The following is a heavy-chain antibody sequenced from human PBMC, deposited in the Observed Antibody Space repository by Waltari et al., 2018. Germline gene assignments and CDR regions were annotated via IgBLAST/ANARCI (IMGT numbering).Heavy chain of an antibody. Sequence: QVQLQQWGAGLLTPSETLSLTCAVSGGSFSRYYCSWIRQPPGKGLEGIGEINHSGSTNYNPSLKSRVTISVDTSKNQLSLKLSSVTAADTAVYYCARGSQTDIVVVVAASPNFDYWGQGTLVTVSS. CDR3: ARGSQTDIVVVVAASPNFDY. J-gene: IGHJ4*02. CDR1: GGSFSRYY. CDR2: INHSGST. V-gene: IGHV4-34*01. D-gene: IGHD2-15*01.